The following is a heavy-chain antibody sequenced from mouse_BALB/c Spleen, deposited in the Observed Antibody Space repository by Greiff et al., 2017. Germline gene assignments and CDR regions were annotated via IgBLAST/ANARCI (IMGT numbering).Heavy chain of an antibody. V-gene: IGHV5-17*02. D-gene: IGHD4-1*01. CDR3: ARIWDSMDD. Sequence: EVQGVESGGGLVQPGGSRKLSCAASGFTFSSFGMHWVRQAPEKGLEWVAYISSGSSTIYYADTVKGRFTISRDNPKNTLFLQMTSLRSEDTAMYYCARIWDSMDDWGQGTSVTVSS. J-gene: IGHJ4*01. CDR1: GFTFSSFG. CDR2: ISSGSSTI.